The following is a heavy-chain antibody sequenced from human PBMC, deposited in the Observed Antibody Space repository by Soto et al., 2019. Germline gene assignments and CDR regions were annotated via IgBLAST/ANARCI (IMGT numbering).Heavy chain of an antibody. Sequence: SETLSLTCTVSGGSIRSGYYCSICLRHPPGKGLERIGYIYYSGTTYYNPSLKSRVTISVDTSKNQFSLKLSSVNAADMAVYYCARGRGSSITMVGGATNWFDPWGQGTLVTVSS. V-gene: IGHV4-30-4*01. J-gene: IGHJ5*02. CDR3: ARGRGSSITMVGGATNWFDP. CDR2: IYYSGTT. D-gene: IGHD3-10*01. CDR1: GGSIRSGYYC.